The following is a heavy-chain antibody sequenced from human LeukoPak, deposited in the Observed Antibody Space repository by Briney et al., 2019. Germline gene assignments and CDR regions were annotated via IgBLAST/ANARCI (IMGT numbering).Heavy chain of an antibody. CDR3: ASYGGGDY. V-gene: IGHV3-72*01. J-gene: IGHJ4*02. CDR2: TRNKANSYTT. Sequence: GGPLRLSCAASGFTFSDHYMDWVRQAPGKGLEWVGRTRNKANSYTTEYAASVKGRFTISSDDSKNSLYLQMNSLKTEDTAVYYCASYGGGDYWGQGTLVTVSS. D-gene: IGHD4/OR15-4a*01. CDR1: GFTFSDHY.